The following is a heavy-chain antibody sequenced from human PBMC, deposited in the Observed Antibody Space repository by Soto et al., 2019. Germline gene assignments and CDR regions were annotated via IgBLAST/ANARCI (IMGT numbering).Heavy chain of an antibody. D-gene: IGHD6-19*01. CDR2: IYPGDSDT. V-gene: IGHV5-51*01. CDR3: ARQLVVAGRQVPWVFDM. J-gene: IGHJ3*02. CDR1: GYSFTNFW. Sequence: GESLKISCKGSGYSFTNFWIGWVRQMPGKGLEWMGIIYPGDSDTRYNPSFQGQVTISADKSTSTAYLQRSSLKASDTAMYYCARQLVVAGRQVPWVFDMWGQGTMVTVSS.